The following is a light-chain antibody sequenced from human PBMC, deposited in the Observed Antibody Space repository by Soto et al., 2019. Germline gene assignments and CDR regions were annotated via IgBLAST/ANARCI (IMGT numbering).Light chain of an antibody. Sequence: IQLTQSPSFLSASVGDRVTITCRASQGIRNDLGWYQQKPGKAPNLLIYAASSLQSGVPVRFSGSGSGTDFTLTISSLQPEDFATYYCLQDHNYPWTFGQGTKVDIK. CDR2: AAS. CDR3: LQDHNYPWT. J-gene: IGKJ1*01. CDR1: QGIRND. V-gene: IGKV1-6*01.